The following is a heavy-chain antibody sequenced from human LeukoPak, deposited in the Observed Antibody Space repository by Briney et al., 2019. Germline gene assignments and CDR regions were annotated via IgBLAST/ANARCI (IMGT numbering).Heavy chain of an antibody. CDR2: INHSGST. V-gene: IGHV4-34*01. D-gene: IGHD2/OR15-2a*01. CDR3: AGHHPRNTVDF. CDR1: GGSFSGYY. J-gene: IGHJ4*02. Sequence: SETLPLTCAVYGGSFSGYYWSWIRQPPGKGLEWIGEINHSGSTNYNPSLKSRVTISVDTSKNQFSLKLSSVTAADTAVYYCAGHHPRNTVDFWGQGTLVTVSS.